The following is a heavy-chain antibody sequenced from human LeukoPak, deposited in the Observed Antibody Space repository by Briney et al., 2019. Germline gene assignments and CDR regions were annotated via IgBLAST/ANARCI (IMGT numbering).Heavy chain of an antibody. Sequence: GGSLRLSCAASGFTVSSNSMSWVRQAPGKGLEWVSSITSSSSYIYYADSVKGRFTISRDNAKNSLYLQMNSLRAEDTAVYYCARDHGSSSFDYWGQGTLVTVSS. CDR2: ITSSSSYI. CDR1: GFTVSSNS. V-gene: IGHV3-21*01. D-gene: IGHD6-6*01. J-gene: IGHJ4*02. CDR3: ARDHGSSSFDY.